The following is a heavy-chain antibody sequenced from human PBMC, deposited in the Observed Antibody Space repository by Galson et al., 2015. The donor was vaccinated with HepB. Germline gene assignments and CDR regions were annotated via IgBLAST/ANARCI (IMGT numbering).Heavy chain of an antibody. V-gene: IGHV4-30-2*01. CDR2: TYHSGST. J-gene: IGHJ4*02. Sequence: TLSLTCAVSGGSISSGGYSWSWIRQPPGKGLEWIGYTYHSGSTYYNPSLKSRVTISVDRSKNQFSLKLSSVTAADTAVYYCARASGSGSIDYWGQGTLVTVSS. CDR3: ARASGSGSIDY. D-gene: IGHD3-10*01. CDR1: GGSISSGGYS.